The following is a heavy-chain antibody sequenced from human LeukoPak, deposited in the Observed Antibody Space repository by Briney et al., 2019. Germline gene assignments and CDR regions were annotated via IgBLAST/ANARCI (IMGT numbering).Heavy chain of an antibody. CDR1: GFTLSSYA. CDR3: AKQSAGSAAWYSLHYDF. V-gene: IGHV3-23*01. D-gene: IGHD6-13*01. CDR2: VDGGGGGT. Sequence: GGSLRLSCAASGFTLSSYAMTWVRQAPGRGLEWVSSVDGGGGGTYYADSVKGRFTISRDNSKDTLYLQMNGLRAEDTAVYYCAKQSAGSAAWYSLHYDFWGQGTLVTVSS. J-gene: IGHJ4*02.